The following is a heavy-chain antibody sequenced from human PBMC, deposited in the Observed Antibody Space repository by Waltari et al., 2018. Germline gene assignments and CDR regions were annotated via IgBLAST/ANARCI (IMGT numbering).Heavy chain of an antibody. J-gene: IGHJ6*02. CDR2: ISSSSSYI. CDR3: ARDRPVAAPFYYYGMDV. CDR1: GFTFSSYS. Sequence: EVQLVESGGGLVKPGGSLRLSCAASGFTFSSYSMNWVRQAPGKGLEWVSSISSSSSYIYYADSVEGRFTISRDNAKNSLYLQMNSLGAEDTAVYYCARDRPVAAPFYYYGMDVWGQGTTVTVSS. V-gene: IGHV3-21*01. D-gene: IGHD2-15*01.